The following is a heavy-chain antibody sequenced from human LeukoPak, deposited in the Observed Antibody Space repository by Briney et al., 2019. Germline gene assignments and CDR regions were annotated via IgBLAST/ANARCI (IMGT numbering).Heavy chain of an antibody. J-gene: IGHJ4*02. Sequence: PSETLSLTCTVSGGSISSSGYCWGWIRQPPGKGLEWIGSIDYSGNTNYNPSLKSRVTISVDMSKNQFSLKLSSVTAADTAVYYCARPPWDTAMVTFGYWGQGTLVTVSS. CDR2: IDYSGNT. V-gene: IGHV4-39*01. CDR3: ARPPWDTAMVTFGY. CDR1: GGSISSSGYC. D-gene: IGHD5-18*01.